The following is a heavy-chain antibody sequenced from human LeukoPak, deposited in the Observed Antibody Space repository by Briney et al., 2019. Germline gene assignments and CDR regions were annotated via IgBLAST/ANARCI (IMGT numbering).Heavy chain of an antibody. CDR3: ASCYYYGSGSYRPFYFDY. D-gene: IGHD3-10*01. V-gene: IGHV4-34*01. CDR1: GESFSGYY. Sequence: SETLSLTCAVYGESFSGYYWSWIRQLPGKGLEWIGEINHSGSINYNPSLKSRVTVSVDTSKNQFSLKLSSVTAADTAVYYCASCYYYGSGSYRPFYFDYWGQGTLVTVSS. J-gene: IGHJ4*02. CDR2: INHSGSI.